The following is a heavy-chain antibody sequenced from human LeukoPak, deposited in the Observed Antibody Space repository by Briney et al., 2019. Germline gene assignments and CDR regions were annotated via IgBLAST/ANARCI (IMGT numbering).Heavy chain of an antibody. CDR3: ATQGYCSGNTCEAFDY. D-gene: IGHD2-15*01. CDR2: IKSKIDGGTI. J-gene: IGHJ4*02. V-gene: IGHV3-15*01. Sequence: GGSLILSCAASGFTFNSAWMNWVRHAPGKGLEWVGRIKSKIDGGTIDYTAPVKGRFTISRDDSKNTVYLQMNSLKTEDTAVYYCATQGYCSGNTCEAFDYWGQGTLVTVSS. CDR1: GFTFNSAW.